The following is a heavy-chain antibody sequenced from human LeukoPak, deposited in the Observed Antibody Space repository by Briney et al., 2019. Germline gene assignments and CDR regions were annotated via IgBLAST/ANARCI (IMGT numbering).Heavy chain of an antibody. Sequence: GGSLRLSCAASGFTFSSYAMSWVRQAPGKGLEWVSDISGSGGSTYYADSVKGRFTISRDNSKNTLYLQMNSLRAEDTAVYYCARGVSGLPSYNWFDPWGQGTLVTVSS. V-gene: IGHV3-23*01. J-gene: IGHJ5*02. D-gene: IGHD2/OR15-2a*01. CDR2: ISGSGGST. CDR3: ARGVSGLPSYNWFDP. CDR1: GFTFSSYA.